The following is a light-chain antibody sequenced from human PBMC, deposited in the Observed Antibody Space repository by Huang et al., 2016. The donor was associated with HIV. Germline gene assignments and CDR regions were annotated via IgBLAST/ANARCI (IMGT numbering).Light chain of an antibody. J-gene: IGKJ2*01. Sequence: EIVMTQSPATLSVSPGERATLPCRASQSVSSNLAWYQQKPGQAPRLLIYGASTRATGIPARFSGSGSGTEFTLTISSLQSEDFAVYYCQQYNNWRGTFGQGTKLEIK. V-gene: IGKV3-15*01. CDR3: QQYNNWRGT. CDR1: QSVSSN. CDR2: GAS.